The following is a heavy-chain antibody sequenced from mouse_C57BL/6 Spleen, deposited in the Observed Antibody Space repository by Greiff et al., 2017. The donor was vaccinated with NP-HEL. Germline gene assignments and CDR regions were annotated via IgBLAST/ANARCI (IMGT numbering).Heavy chain of an antibody. CDR2: ISDGGSYT. CDR3: ARDRKDGYFDV. CDR1: GFTFSSYA. Sequence: EVMLVESGGGLVKPGGSLKLSCAASGFTFSSYAMSWVRQTPEKRLAWVATISDGGSYTYYPDNVKGRFTISRDNAKNNLYLQMSHLKSEDTAMYYCARDRKDGYFDVWGTGTTVTVSS. J-gene: IGHJ1*03. V-gene: IGHV5-4*01.